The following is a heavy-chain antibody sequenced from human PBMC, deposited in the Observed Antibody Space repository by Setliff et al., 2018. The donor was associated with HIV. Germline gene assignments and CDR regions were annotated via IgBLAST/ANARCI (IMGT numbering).Heavy chain of an antibody. CDR2: MYHSGST. Sequence: PSETLSLTCAVSNYSISSGYYWGWIRQSPGKGLEWIGSMYHSGSTYSNPSLKSRVTMSIDTSKNQLSLKLRSVTAADTAVYYCARRRDFDYWGQGTLVTVSS. J-gene: IGHJ4*02. CDR1: NYSISSGYY. CDR3: ARRRDFDY. V-gene: IGHV4-38-2*01.